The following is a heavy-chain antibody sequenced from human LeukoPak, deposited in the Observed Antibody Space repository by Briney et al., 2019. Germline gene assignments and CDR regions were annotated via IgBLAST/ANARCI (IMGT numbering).Heavy chain of an antibody. V-gene: IGHV3-23*01. D-gene: IGHD3-3*01. Sequence: GGSLRLSCAASGFTFSNYAMSWVRQAPGKGLEWVSTVSGRGGSTYFADSVKGRFTISRDNSKNTLYLQMNSLKTEDTAVYYCTSLTIFGVVIDDYFDYWGQGTLVTVSS. CDR3: TSLTIFGVVIDDYFDY. CDR2: VSGRGGST. J-gene: IGHJ4*02. CDR1: GFTFSNYA.